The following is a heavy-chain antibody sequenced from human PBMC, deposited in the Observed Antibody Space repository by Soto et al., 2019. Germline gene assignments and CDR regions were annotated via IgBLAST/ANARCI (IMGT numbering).Heavy chain of an antibody. CDR1: GDSISRGVYY. J-gene: IGHJ5*02. Sequence: QVQLQESGPGLVKPSQTLSLSCTVSGDSISRGVYYWNWIRQHPRKGLEWIGYIYHSGSTNYNPSLKIRVTISVDTSKNQLSLELTNVPAEDTAVYYCVRDGAGAYGVGWFGHWGQGILVTVSS. CDR3: VRDGAGAYGVGWFGH. V-gene: IGHV4-31*03. D-gene: IGHD2-21*01. CDR2: IYHSGST.